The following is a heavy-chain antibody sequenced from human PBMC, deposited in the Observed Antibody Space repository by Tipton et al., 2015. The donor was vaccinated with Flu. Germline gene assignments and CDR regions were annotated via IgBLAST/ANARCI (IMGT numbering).Heavy chain of an antibody. CDR1: GDSIASDYY. J-gene: IGHJ6*02. CDR2: IHHSGTT. CDR3: ARDVMGISSSGDYYYHGMDV. D-gene: IGHD6-6*01. Sequence: TLSLTCSVSGDSIASDYYWGWIRQPPGKGLEWIANIHHSGTTYFNPSLRSRVSIIRDKSKNQFSLRLRSVTAADTAVYSCARDVMGISSSGDYYYHGMDVWGQGTTVTVSS. V-gene: IGHV4-38-2*02.